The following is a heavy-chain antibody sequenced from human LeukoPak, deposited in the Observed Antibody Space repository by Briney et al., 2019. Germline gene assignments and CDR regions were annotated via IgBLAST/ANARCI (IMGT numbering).Heavy chain of an antibody. V-gene: IGHV4-59*01. J-gene: IGHJ5*02. CDR3: ARGRVVVVVAATPFWFDP. CDR1: GGSISSYY. D-gene: IGHD2-15*01. CDR2: IYYSGST. Sequence: PSGTLSLTCTVSGGSISSYYWSWIRQPPGKGLEWIGYIYYSGSTNYNPSLKSRVTISVDTSKNQFSLKLSSVTAADTAVYYCARGRVVVVVAATPFWFDPWGQGTLVTVSS.